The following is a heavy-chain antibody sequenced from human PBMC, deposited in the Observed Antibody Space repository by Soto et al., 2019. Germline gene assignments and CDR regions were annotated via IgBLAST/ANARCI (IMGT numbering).Heavy chain of an antibody. D-gene: IGHD1-7*01. CDR2: IYYSGST. J-gene: IGHJ4*02. CDR1: GGSISSSSYF. Sequence: PSETLSLTCTVSGGSISSSSYFWGWIRQPPGKGLEWIGSIYYSGSTNYNPSLRTRTTISIDTSKSQFSLKLSSVTAADTAVYYCARGIRSGTMGYFDYWGQGTLVTVSS. V-gene: IGHV4-39*01. CDR3: ARGIRSGTMGYFDY.